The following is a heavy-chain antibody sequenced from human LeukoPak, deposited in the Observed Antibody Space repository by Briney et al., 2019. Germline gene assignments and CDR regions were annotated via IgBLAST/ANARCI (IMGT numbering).Heavy chain of an antibody. D-gene: IGHD3-10*01. CDR2: ISAYNGNT. CDR3: ARGYVRFGEFTSIFPFDAFDI. J-gene: IGHJ3*02. CDR1: GYTFTSYG. V-gene: IGHV1-18*01. Sequence: GASVKVSCKASGYTFTSYGISWVRQAPGQGLEWMGWISAYNGNTNYAQKLQGRVTMTTDTSTSTAYMELRSLRSDDTAVYYCARGYVRFGEFTSIFPFDAFDIWGQGTMVTVSS.